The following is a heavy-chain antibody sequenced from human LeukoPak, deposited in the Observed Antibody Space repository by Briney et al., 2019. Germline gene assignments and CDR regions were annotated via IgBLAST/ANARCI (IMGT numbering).Heavy chain of an antibody. CDR3: ARDLRLIGAVDAFDI. CDR1: GFTFDDYA. CDR2: ISWNSGSI. V-gene: IGHV3-9*01. Sequence: GGSLRLSCAASGFTFDDYAMHWVRQAPGKGLEWVSGISWNSGSIAYADSVKGRFTISRDNAKNSLYLQMNSLRAEDTAVYYCARDLRLIGAVDAFDIWGQGTMVTVSS. D-gene: IGHD4/OR15-4a*01. J-gene: IGHJ3*02.